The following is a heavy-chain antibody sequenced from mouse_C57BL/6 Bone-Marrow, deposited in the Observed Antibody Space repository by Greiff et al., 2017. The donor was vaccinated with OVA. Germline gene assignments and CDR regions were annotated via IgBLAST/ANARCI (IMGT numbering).Heavy chain of an antibody. D-gene: IGHD1-1*01. Sequence: VQLQQSGAELVRPGASVKLSCTASGFNIKDDYMHWVKQRPEQGLEWIGWIDPENGDTEYASKFQGKATITADTSSNTAYLQLSSLTSEDTAVYYCTTSRGGYFDVWGTGTTVTVSS. V-gene: IGHV14-4*01. CDR1: GFNIKDDY. J-gene: IGHJ1*03. CDR3: TTSRGGYFDV. CDR2: IDPENGDT.